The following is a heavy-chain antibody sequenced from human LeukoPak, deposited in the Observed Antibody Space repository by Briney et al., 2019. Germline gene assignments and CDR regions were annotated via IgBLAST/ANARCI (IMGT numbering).Heavy chain of an antibody. J-gene: IGHJ4*02. CDR3: ASTYYYGSGSYYLDC. Sequence: SETLSLTCSVSGHSISSYYWSWIRQPPGKGQEWIGYIYYSGSTNYNPSLKSRVTISVDSSKNQFSLKLSSVTAADTAVYYCASTYYYGSGSYYLDCWGQGTLVTVSS. CDR1: GHSISSYY. V-gene: IGHV4-59*08. D-gene: IGHD3-10*01. CDR2: IYYSGST.